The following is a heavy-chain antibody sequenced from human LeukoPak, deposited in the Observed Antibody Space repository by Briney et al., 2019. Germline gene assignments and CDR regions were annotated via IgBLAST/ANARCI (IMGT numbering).Heavy chain of an antibody. V-gene: IGHV3-15*01. J-gene: IGHJ5*02. Sequence: GGSLRLSCAASGFTLSNAYMSWVRQAPGKGLEWVGRIKNKTNGGTTDYAAPVKGRFTISRDDSKNTLYLQMNSLKTEDTAVYFCTTTIVGVTTWFDPWGQGTLVTVSS. CDR3: TTTIVGVTTWFDP. CDR2: IKNKTNGGTT. CDR1: GFTLSNAY. D-gene: IGHD1-26*01.